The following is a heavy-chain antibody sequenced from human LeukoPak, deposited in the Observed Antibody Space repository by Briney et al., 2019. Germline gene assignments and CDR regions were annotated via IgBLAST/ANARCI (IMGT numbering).Heavy chain of an antibody. Sequence: PGGSLRLSCAASGFTFSGYPIHWVRQAPGKGLEWVAVISYDGSNKYYADSVKGRFTISRDNGKNSLYLQMNSLRAEDTAVYYCARYRHLGYWGQGTLVTVSS. CDR2: ISYDGSNK. J-gene: IGHJ4*02. CDR1: GFTFSGYP. V-gene: IGHV3-30-3*01. CDR3: ARYRHLGY.